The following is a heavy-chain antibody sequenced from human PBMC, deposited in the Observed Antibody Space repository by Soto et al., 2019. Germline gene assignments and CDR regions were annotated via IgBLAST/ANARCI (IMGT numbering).Heavy chain of an antibody. Sequence: QLQLQESGPGLVKPSETLSLTCTVSGGSISSSSYYWGWIRQPPGKGLEWIGSIYYSGSTYYNPSLKSRVTISVDTSKNQFSLKLSSVTAADTAVYYCARLYGDYFEVLDYWGQGTLVTVSS. V-gene: IGHV4-39*01. CDR2: IYYSGST. CDR1: GGSISSSSYY. J-gene: IGHJ4*02. CDR3: ARLYGDYFEVLDY. D-gene: IGHD4-17*01.